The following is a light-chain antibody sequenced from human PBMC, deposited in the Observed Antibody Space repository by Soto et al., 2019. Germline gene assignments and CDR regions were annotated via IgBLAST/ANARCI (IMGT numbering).Light chain of an antibody. V-gene: IGLV2-23*02. J-gene: IGLJ2*01. Sequence: QSALTQPASVSGSPGQSITISCTGTSSDVGSYSLVSWFQQHPDKAPKLLIFEVSERPSGVSHRFSGFKSGNTASLTISGLQAEDEADYYCCSYAGSSTLIFGGGTKLTVL. CDR2: EVS. CDR3: CSYAGSSTLI. CDR1: SSDVGSYSL.